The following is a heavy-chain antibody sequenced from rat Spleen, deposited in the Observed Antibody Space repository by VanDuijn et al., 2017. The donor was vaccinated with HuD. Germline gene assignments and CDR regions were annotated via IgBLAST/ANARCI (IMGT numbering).Heavy chain of an antibody. CDR1: GFIFSTYG. Sequence: EVQLVESGGGLFQPGRSLKLSCAASGFIFSTYGMAWVRQTPTKGLEWVASITTGSRNTYYRDSVKGRFTISRDNAKSTLYLQMDSLRSEDTATYYCARLTTVASNWFAYWGQGALVTVSS. J-gene: IGHJ3*01. CDR2: ITTGSRNT. CDR3: ARLTTVASNWFAY. D-gene: IGHD1-1*01. V-gene: IGHV5S13*01.